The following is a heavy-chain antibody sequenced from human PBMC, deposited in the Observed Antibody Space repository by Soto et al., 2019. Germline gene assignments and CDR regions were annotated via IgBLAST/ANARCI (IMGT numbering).Heavy chain of an antibody. J-gene: IGHJ6*03. CDR1: GGSISSSSYY. D-gene: IGHD3-3*01. V-gene: IGHV4-39*01. CDR2: IYYSGST. CDR3: ARSPYDFWSGYDYYYYMDV. Sequence: SETLSLTCTVSGGSISSSSYYWGWIRQPPGKGLEWIGSIYYSGSTYYNPSLKSRVTISVDTSKNQFSLKLSSVTAADTAVYYCARSPYDFWSGYDYYYYMDVWGKGTTVT.